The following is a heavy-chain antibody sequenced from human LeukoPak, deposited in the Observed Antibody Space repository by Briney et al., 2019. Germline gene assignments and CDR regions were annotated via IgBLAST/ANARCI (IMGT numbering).Heavy chain of an antibody. V-gene: IGHV3-11*06. Sequence: RGSPRLSCAASGFTFSDYYMSWIRQAPGKGLEWVSYISSSSSYKNCANSVKGRFTISRDNAKNSLYLQMNSLRAEDTAVYYCARDCSGGSCYDHDAFDIWGQGAMVTDSS. J-gene: IGHJ3*02. D-gene: IGHD2-15*01. CDR1: GFTFSDYY. CDR2: ISSSSSYK. CDR3: ARDCSGGSCYDHDAFDI.